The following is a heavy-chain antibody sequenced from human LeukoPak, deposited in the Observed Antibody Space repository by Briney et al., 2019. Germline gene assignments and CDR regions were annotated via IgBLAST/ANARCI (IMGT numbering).Heavy chain of an antibody. V-gene: IGHV6-1*01. D-gene: IGHD6-19*01. Sequence: SQTLSLTCAISGDSVSSSSAAWNWIRQSPSRGLEWLGRTYYRSKWYNDYAVSVKSRITINPDTSKNQFSLQLNSVTPEDTAVYYCARNLGYSSGWYSPDWFDPWGQGTLVTVSS. CDR2: TYYRSKWYN. CDR1: GDSVSSSSAA. J-gene: IGHJ5*02. CDR3: ARNLGYSSGWYSPDWFDP.